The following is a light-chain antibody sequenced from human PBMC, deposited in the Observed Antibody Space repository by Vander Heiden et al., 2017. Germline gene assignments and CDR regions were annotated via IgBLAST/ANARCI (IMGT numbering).Light chain of an antibody. CDR2: DAS. J-gene: IGKJ4*01. CDR3: QQYDNLPLT. Sequence: DIQMTQSPSSLSASVGARVTITFQASQDISNYLNWYQQKPGKAPKLLIYDASNLETGVPSRFSGSGSGTDFTFTISSLQPEDIATYYCQQYDNLPLTFGGGTKVEIK. CDR1: QDISNY. V-gene: IGKV1-33*01.